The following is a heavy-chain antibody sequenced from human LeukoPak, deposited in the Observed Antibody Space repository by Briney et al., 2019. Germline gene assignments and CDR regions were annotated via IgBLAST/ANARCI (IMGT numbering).Heavy chain of an antibody. Sequence: SETLSLTCTVSGGSISSYYWSWIRQPPGKGLEWIAYISDRGSINYNPSLKSRVTISLDTSKNQFSLKLSSVTAADTAVYYCAGHHPRNTVDFWGQGTPVTVSS. D-gene: IGHD2-8*02. J-gene: IGHJ4*02. CDR3: AGHHPRNTVDF. CDR1: GGSISSYY. V-gene: IGHV4-59*08. CDR2: ISDRGSI.